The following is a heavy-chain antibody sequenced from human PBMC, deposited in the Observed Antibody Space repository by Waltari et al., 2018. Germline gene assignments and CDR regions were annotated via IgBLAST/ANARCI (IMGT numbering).Heavy chain of an antibody. CDR2: MNPNSGNT. Sequence: QVQLVQSGAEVKKPGASVKVSCKASGYTFTSYDINWVRQATGQGLEWMGWMNPNSGNTGYAQKFQGRVTMTRNTSISTAYMELSSLRSEDTAVYYCATTRRYSSGWSAPDAFDIWGQGTMVTVSS. CDR3: ATTRRYSSGWSAPDAFDI. D-gene: IGHD6-19*01. V-gene: IGHV1-8*01. J-gene: IGHJ3*02. CDR1: GYTFTSYD.